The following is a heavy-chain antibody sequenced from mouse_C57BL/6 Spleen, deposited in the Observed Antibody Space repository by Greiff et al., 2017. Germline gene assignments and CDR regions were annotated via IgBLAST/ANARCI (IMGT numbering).Heavy chain of an antibody. V-gene: IGHV1-55*01. J-gene: IGHJ4*01. D-gene: IGHD1-1*01. CDR1: GYTFTSYW. CDR2: LYPGSGST. CDR3: AKEITTVVPTGYYAMDY. Sequence: QVQLQQPGAELVKPGASVKMSCKASGYTFTSYWITWVKQRPGQGLEWIGDLYPGSGSTNYNEKFKSKATLTVDTSSSTAYMQLSSLTSEDSAVYYCAKEITTVVPTGYYAMDYWGQGTSVTVSS.